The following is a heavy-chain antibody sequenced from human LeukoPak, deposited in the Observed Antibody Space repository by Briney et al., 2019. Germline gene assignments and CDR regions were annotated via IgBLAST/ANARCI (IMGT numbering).Heavy chain of an antibody. J-gene: IGHJ4*02. CDR3: ASEDYYDSSGYFFS. CDR2: INHSGST. CDR1: GGSFSGYY. Sequence: SETLSLTCAAYGGSFSGYYWSWIRQPPGKGLEWIGEINHSGSTNYNPSLKSRVTKSVDTSKNQFSLKLSSVTAADTAVYYCASEDYYDSSGYFFSGGQGTLVTVSS. D-gene: IGHD3-22*01. V-gene: IGHV4-34*01.